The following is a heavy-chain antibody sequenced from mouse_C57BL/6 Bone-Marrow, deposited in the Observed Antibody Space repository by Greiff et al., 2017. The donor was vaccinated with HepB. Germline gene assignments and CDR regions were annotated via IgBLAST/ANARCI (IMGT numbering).Heavy chain of an antibody. V-gene: IGHV2-2*01. CDR1: GFSLTSYG. CDR3: ARGDYGGAMDY. J-gene: IGHJ4*01. CDR2: IWSGGST. D-gene: IGHD1-1*01. Sequence: VKLMESGPGLVQPSQSLSITCTVSGFSLTSYGVHWVRQSPGKGLEWLGVIWSGGSTDYNAAFISRLSISKDNSKSQVFFKMNSLQADDTAIYYCARGDYGGAMDYWGQGTSVTVSS.